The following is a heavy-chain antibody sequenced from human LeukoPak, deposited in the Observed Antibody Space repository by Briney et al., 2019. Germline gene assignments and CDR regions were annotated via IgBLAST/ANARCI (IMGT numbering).Heavy chain of an antibody. J-gene: IGHJ4*02. CDR2: ISSGATTM. V-gene: IGHV3-48*03. CDR3: ALLAVASDFDY. D-gene: IGHD6-19*01. CDR1: GFTFSSYA. Sequence: PGGSLRLSCAASGFTFSSYAMSWVRQAPGKGLEWVAYISSGATTMYYADSAKGRFTISRDDAKNSLFLQMNSLRAEDTAVYYCALLAVASDFDYWGQGALVTVSS.